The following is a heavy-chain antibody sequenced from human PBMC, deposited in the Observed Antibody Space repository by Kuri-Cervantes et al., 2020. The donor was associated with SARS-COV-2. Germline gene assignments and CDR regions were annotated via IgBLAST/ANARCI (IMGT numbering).Heavy chain of an antibody. V-gene: IGHV3-23*01. CDR1: GFTFSNYA. D-gene: IGHD3-3*01. Sequence: GESLKISCAASGFTFSNYAMNWVRQAPGKGLEWVSTISGSGSSTYYADSVKGRFTISRDNSKNTLYLQMNSLRAEDTAVYYCAREVTIFGAVSRGFDPWGQGTLVTVSS. J-gene: IGHJ5*02. CDR3: AREVTIFGAVSRGFDP. CDR2: ISGSGSST.